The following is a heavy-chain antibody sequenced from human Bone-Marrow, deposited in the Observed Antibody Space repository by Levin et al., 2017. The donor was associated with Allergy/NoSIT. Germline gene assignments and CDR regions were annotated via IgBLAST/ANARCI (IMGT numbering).Heavy chain of an antibody. CDR1: GYTFTDYY. Sequence: GGSLRLSCTVSGYTFTDYYIHWVRQTPGQGLEWIGWIDPTRGDTKFAEKFHARVVLTRNSSISTAYMELGRLRSDDTALYYCARGGTSSNDYWGQGTLVTVSS. CDR3: ARGGTSSNDY. D-gene: IGHD6-13*01. CDR2: IDPTRGDT. V-gene: IGHV1-2*02. J-gene: IGHJ4*02.